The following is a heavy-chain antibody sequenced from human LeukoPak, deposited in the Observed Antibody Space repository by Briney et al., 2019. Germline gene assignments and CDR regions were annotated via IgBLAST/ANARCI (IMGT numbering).Heavy chain of an antibody. CDR1: GYTFTGYY. D-gene: IGHD6-19*01. V-gene: IGHV1-2*02. J-gene: IGHJ5*02. Sequence: ASVKVSCKASGYTFTGYYMHWVRQAPGQGLEWMGWINPNSGGTNYAQKFQGRVTMTRDTSISTAYMELSRLRSDDTAVYYCARSTDAAVAEYNWFDPWGQGTLVTVSS. CDR3: ARSTDAAVAEYNWFDP. CDR2: INPNSGGT.